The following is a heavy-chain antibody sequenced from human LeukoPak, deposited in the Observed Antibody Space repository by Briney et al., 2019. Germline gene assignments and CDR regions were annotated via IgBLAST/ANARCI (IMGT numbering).Heavy chain of an antibody. CDR3: AKHSSYSYDSSGYYQG. CDR1: GFTISSNY. D-gene: IGHD3-22*01. CDR2: ISGSGGST. J-gene: IGHJ4*02. V-gene: IGHV3-23*01. Sequence: PGGSLRLSCAASGFTISSNYMTWVRQAAGKGLEWVSAISGSGGSTYYADSVKGRFTSSRYHCKNTLHLQMNTLRADHTAVYYCAKHSSYSYDSSGYYQGCGQGSLVTASS.